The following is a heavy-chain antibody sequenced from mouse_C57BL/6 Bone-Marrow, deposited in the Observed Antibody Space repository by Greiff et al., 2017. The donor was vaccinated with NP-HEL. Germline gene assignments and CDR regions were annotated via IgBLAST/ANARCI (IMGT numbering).Heavy chain of an antibody. Sequence: VQLQQSGPELVKPGASVKMSCKASGYTFTSYVMHWVKQKPGQGLEWIGYIYPYNDGTKYNEKFKGQATLTSDKSSSTAYMELSRLTSEDSAVYYCARRGLYDYDGYYFDYWGQGTTLTVSS. V-gene: IGHV1-14*01. J-gene: IGHJ2*01. CDR2: IYPYNDGT. CDR3: ARRGLYDYDGYYFDY. D-gene: IGHD2-4*01. CDR1: GYTFTSYV.